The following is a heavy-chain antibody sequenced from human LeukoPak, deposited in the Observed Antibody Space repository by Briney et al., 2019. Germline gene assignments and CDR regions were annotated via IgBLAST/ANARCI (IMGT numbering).Heavy chain of an antibody. V-gene: IGHV7-4-1*02. CDR3: ARDRKYSSGWYEGPLGYYFDY. J-gene: IGHJ4*02. CDR2: INTNTGNP. D-gene: IGHD6-19*01. CDR1: GCTFTSYA. Sequence: ASVKVSCKASGCTFTSYAMNWVRQAPGQGLEWMGWINTNTGNPTYAQGFTGRFVFSLDTSVSTAYLQISSLKAEDTAVYYCARDRKYSSGWYEGPLGYYFDYWGQGTLVTVSS.